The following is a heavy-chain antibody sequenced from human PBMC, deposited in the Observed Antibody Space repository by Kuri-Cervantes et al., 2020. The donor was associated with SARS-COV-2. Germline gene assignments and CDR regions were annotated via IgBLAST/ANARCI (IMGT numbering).Heavy chain of an antibody. Sequence: GESLKISCAASGFTVSSNYMSWVRQAPGKGLEWVSSISSSSSYIYYADSVKGRFTISRDNAKNSLYLQMNSLRAEDTAVYYCARETRMIVVDHWGQGTLVTVSS. V-gene: IGHV3-21*01. CDR3: ARETRMIVVDH. D-gene: IGHD3-22*01. CDR1: GFTVSSNY. CDR2: ISSSSSYI. J-gene: IGHJ4*02.